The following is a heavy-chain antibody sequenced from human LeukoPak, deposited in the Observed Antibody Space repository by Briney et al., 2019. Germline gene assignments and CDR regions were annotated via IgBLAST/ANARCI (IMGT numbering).Heavy chain of an antibody. Sequence: PGGSLRLSCAASGFSFSSYWMSWVRQAPGKGLEWVAKIKQDGSEKFYVDSGKGRFTISRDNAKNSLYLQMNSLRAEDTAVYYCARDPGYCSGGSCGYWGQGTLVTVSS. D-gene: IGHD2-15*01. V-gene: IGHV3-7*01. CDR3: ARDPGYCSGGSCGY. CDR2: IKQDGSEK. CDR1: GFSFSSYW. J-gene: IGHJ4*02.